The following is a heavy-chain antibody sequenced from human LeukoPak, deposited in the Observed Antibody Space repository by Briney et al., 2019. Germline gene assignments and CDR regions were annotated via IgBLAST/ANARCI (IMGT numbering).Heavy chain of an antibody. V-gene: IGHV3-23*01. Sequence: GXSLRLSCAASGLTFNNYAMSWVRQAPGNGLEWVSLILSSGSTTYYADSVKGRFTISRDNSKNTLYLQMNSLRAEDTAVYYCAKTDDFSFGFWGQGTLVTVSS. J-gene: IGHJ1*01. CDR1: GLTFNNYA. CDR2: ILSSGSTT. D-gene: IGHD3-16*01. CDR3: AKTDDFSFGF.